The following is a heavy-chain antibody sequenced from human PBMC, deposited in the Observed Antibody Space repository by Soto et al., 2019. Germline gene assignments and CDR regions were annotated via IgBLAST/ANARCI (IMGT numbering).Heavy chain of an antibody. CDR3: ARGAYYDFWSGNDAFDI. D-gene: IGHD3-3*01. CDR1: GGTISSYY. Sequence: ASETLSLTCTVSGGTISSYYWSWIRQPPGKGLEWIGYIYYSGSTNYNPSLKSRVTISVDTSKNQFPLKLSPVTAADTAVYYCARGAYYDFWSGNDAFDIWGQGTMVT. J-gene: IGHJ3*02. V-gene: IGHV4-59*08. CDR2: IYYSGST.